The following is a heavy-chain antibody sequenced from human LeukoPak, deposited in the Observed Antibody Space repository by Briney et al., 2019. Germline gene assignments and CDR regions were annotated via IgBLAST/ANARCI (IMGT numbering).Heavy chain of an antibody. V-gene: IGHV3-48*03. CDR1: GFTFSSYA. D-gene: IGHD6-19*01. Sequence: PGGSLRLSCAASGFTFSSYAMSWVRQAPGKGLEWVSYISSSGSTIYYADSVKGRFTISRDNAKNSLYLQMNSLRAEDTAVYYCAREYRAHSSGWYLRRYYYYYMDVWGKGTTVTISS. J-gene: IGHJ6*03. CDR3: AREYRAHSSGWYLRRYYYYYMDV. CDR2: ISSSGSTI.